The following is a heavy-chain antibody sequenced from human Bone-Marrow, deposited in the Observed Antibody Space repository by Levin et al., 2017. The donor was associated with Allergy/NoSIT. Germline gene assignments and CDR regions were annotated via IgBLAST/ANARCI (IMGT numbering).Heavy chain of an antibody. J-gene: IGHJ1*01. CDR2: ISYDGNKE. Sequence: GESLKISCVASGLPFSGYSMQWVRQAPGKGLEWVAFISYDGNKEYYEDSVQGRFTISRDNSKTTLHLQMNRLSAEDTAVYYCASSSWGGGWYFQHWGRGTLVTVSS. V-gene: IGHV3-30*04. D-gene: IGHD2-15*01. CDR3: ASSSWGGGWYFQH. CDR1: GLPFSGYS.